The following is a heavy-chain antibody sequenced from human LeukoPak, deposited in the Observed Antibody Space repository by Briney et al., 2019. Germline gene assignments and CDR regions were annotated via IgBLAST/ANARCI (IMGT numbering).Heavy chain of an antibody. J-gene: IGHJ3*02. V-gene: IGHV1-46*01. Sequence: ASVKVSCKASGYTFTSYYIFWVRQAPGQGLEWMGIINPRTGSTSYSQKFQGRVTMTRDMSTSTVYMELSRLRSDDTAVYYCARELDILTVVYAFDIWGQGTMVTVSS. CDR2: INPRTGST. D-gene: IGHD3-9*01. CDR1: GYTFTSYY. CDR3: ARELDILTVVYAFDI.